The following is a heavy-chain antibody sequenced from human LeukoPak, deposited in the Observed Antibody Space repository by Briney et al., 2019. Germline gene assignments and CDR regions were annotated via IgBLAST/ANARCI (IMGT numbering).Heavy chain of an antibody. CDR3: AQKGGTDY. J-gene: IGHJ4*02. Sequence: PGGSLRLSCAASGFTFSSYSMNWVRQAPGKGLEWVSYISGSSSTIYYADSVKGRFTISRDNAKNSLYLQMNSLRDDDTAVYYCAQKGGTDYWGQGTLVTVSS. CDR2: ISGSSSTI. V-gene: IGHV3-48*02. CDR1: GFTFSSYS. D-gene: IGHD2-15*01.